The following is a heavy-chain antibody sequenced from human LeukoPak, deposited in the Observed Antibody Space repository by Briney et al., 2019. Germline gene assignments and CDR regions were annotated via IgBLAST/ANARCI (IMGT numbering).Heavy chain of an antibody. CDR3: ARDFKVRYSFGKYGMEV. V-gene: IGHV3-33*01. CDR1: RFTFSSYG. D-gene: IGHD5-18*01. CDR2: MWYDGSNK. Sequence: GGSLTLSCAASRFTFSSYGMHWVRQAPGKGLEWVAVMWYDGSNKYYADSVKGRFTIYRDNSKNTLYLQMNSLRAEDTAVYYCARDFKVRYSFGKYGMEVWGQVTTVSVSS. J-gene: IGHJ6*02.